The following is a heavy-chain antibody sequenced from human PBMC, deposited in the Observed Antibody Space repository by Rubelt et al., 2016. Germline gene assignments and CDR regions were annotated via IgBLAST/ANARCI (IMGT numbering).Heavy chain of an antibody. V-gene: IGHV3-21*01. CDR2: ISSSSSYI. CDR3: ARDIATRAYWYFDL. J-gene: IGHJ2*01. D-gene: IGHD6-13*01. Sequence: VRQAPGKGLEWVSSISSSSSYIYYADSVKGRFTISRDNAKNTLYLQMNSLRAEDTAVYYCARDIATRAYWYFDLWGRGTLVTVSS.